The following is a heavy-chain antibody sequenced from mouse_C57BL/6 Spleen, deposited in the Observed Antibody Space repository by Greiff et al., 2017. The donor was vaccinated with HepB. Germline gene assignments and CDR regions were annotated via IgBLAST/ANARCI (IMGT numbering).Heavy chain of an antibody. J-gene: IGHJ2*01. D-gene: IGHD1-1*01. CDR2: IDPSDSYT. Sequence: QVQLQQPGAELVMPGASVKLSCKASGYTFTSYWMHWVKQRPGQGLEWIGEIDPSDSYTNYNQKFKGKSTLTVDKSSSTAYMQLSSLTSEDSAVYYSARGYYGSSPDYFDYWGQGTTLTVSS. CDR3: ARGYYGSSPDYFDY. V-gene: IGHV1-69*01. CDR1: GYTFTSYW.